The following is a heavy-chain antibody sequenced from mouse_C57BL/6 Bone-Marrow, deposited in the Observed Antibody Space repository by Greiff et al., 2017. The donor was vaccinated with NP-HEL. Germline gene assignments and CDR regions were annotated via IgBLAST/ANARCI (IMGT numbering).Heavy chain of an antibody. J-gene: IGHJ1*03. V-gene: IGHV8-8*01. CDR3: ARPYYGSSYGWYFDV. CDR1: GFSLSTFGMG. CDR2: IWWDDDK. D-gene: IGHD1-1*01. Sequence: VKLQESGPGILQPSQTLSLTCSFSGFSLSTFGMGVGWIRQPSGKGLEWLAHIWWDDDKYYNPALKSRLTISKDTSKNQVFLKIANVDTADTATYYCARPYYGSSYGWYFDVWGTGTTVTVSS.